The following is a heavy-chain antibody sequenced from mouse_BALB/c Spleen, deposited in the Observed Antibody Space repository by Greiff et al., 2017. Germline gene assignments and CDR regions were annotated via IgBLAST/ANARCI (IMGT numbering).Heavy chain of an antibody. Sequence: VMLVESGPGLVAPSQSLSITCTVSGFSLSRYSVHWVRQPPGKGLEWLGVIWSGGSTDYNAAFISRLSISKDNSKSQVFFKMNSLQANDTAIYYCARKRGDYDWFAYWGQGTLVTVSA. J-gene: IGHJ3*01. CDR1: GFSLSRYS. V-gene: IGHV2-6-4*01. CDR2: IWSGGST. CDR3: ARKRGDYDWFAY. D-gene: IGHD2-4*01.